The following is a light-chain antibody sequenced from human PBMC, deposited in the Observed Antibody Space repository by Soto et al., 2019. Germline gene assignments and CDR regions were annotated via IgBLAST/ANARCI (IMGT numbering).Light chain of an antibody. V-gene: IGKV3-15*01. J-gene: IGKJ4*01. CDR1: QTIGTN. CDR2: GAS. Sequence: EIVMTQSPATLSVSPGERATLSCRASQTIGTNLAWYQQKPGRSPRLLIYGASTTATGVSARFSGSGSGTDFTLTISNLQSEDFAVYYCQQYNDWPPLTFGGGTKVDIK. CDR3: QQYNDWPPLT.